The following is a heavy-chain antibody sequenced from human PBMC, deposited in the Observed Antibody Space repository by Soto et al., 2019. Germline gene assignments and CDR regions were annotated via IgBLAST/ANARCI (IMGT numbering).Heavy chain of an antibody. V-gene: IGHV3-23*01. Sequence: GGSLRLSCAASGFTFSSYAMSWVRQAPGKGLEWVSAISGSGGSTYYADSVKGRFTISRDNSKNTLYLQMNSLGAEDTAVYYCARGRRGNYGYFDYWGQGMLVTVS. CDR3: ARGRRGNYGYFDY. CDR1: GFTFSSYA. J-gene: IGHJ4*02. CDR2: ISGSGGST. D-gene: IGHD1-26*01.